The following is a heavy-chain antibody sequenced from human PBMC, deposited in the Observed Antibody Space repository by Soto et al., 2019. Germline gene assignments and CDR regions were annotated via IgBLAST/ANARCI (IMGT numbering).Heavy chain of an antibody. CDR1: GGSISSSNW. CDR2: ISKSGFT. J-gene: IGHJ6*02. V-gene: IGHV4-4*02. CDR3: ATQGFGKLHGLVDV. D-gene: IGHD3-10*01. Sequence: PSETLSLTCAVSGGSISSSNWWSWIRQPPGKGLEWVGYISKSGFTRYNPSLSSRVTLSVDTSKNQFSLKLSSVTAADTALYFCATQGFGKLHGLVDVWGQGTTVTVSS.